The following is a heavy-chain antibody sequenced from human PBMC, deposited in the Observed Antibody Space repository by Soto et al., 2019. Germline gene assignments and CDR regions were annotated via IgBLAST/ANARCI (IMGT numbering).Heavy chain of an antibody. D-gene: IGHD2-15*01. Sequence: SETLSLTCAVYGGSFSGYYWSWIRQPPGKGLEWIGEINHSGSTNYNPSLKSRVTISVDTSKNQFSLKLSSVTAADTAVYYCARLGSYIVVVVAATWIDYWGQGTLVTVSS. CDR2: INHSGST. CDR1: GGSFSGYY. CDR3: ARLGSYIVVVVAATWIDY. V-gene: IGHV4-34*01. J-gene: IGHJ4*02.